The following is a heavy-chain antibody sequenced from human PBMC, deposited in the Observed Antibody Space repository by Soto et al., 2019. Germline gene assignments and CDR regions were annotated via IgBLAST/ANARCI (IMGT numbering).Heavy chain of an antibody. V-gene: IGHV4-31*03. CDR1: GGSISSGGYY. CDR3: ARGTTDTFGGVIVIAY. CDR2: IYYSGST. J-gene: IGHJ4*02. D-gene: IGHD3-16*02. Sequence: QVQLQESGPGLVKPSQTLSLTCTVSGGSISSGGYYWSWIRQHPGKGLEWIGYIYYSGSTYYNPSIKSRVTISVDTSKNQFSLKLSSVTAADTAVYYCARGTTDTFGGVIVIAYWGQGTLVTVSS.